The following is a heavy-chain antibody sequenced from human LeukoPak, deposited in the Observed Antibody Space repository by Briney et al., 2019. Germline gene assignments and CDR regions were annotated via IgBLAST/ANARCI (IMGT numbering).Heavy chain of an antibody. CDR3: ARDHRYNWIELDY. Sequence: ASVKVSCKASGYIFTDYYLHWVRRAPGQGLEWMGWINPNNGDTHYAQKFQGRVTMTRDTSISTAYMELSGLGYDDTAVYYCARDHRYNWIELDYWGQGTLVTVSS. CDR1: GYIFTDYY. J-gene: IGHJ4*02. V-gene: IGHV1-2*02. D-gene: IGHD1-1*01. CDR2: INPNNGDT.